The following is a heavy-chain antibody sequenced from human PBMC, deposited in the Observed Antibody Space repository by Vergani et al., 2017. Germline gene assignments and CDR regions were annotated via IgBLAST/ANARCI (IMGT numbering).Heavy chain of an antibody. Sequence: QVQLQESGPGLVKPSETLSLTCTVSGGSLSHYYWSWIRQPPGKGPEWIGYVNNDGSTNYNPSLGSRVSISLDTSKSQFSLKLTSVTAADTAVYYCARENDIFNGYYSHYFDHWGQGTLVTVSS. CDR3: ARENDIFNGYYSHYFDH. CDR2: VNNDGST. J-gene: IGHJ4*02. D-gene: IGHD3-9*01. CDR1: GGSLSHYY. V-gene: IGHV4-59*01.